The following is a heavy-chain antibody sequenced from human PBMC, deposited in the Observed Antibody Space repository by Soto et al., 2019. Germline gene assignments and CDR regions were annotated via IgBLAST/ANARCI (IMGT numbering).Heavy chain of an antibody. V-gene: IGHV4-59*01. J-gene: IGHJ4*02. Sequence: SETLSLTCTVSGGSISSYYWSWIRQPPGKGLGWIGYIYYSGSTNYNPSLKSRVTISVDTSKNQFSLKLSSVTAADTAVYYCARQYYDYIWGSYRPYYFDYWGQGTLVTVSS. CDR1: GGSISSYY. CDR2: IYYSGST. D-gene: IGHD3-16*02. CDR3: ARQYYDYIWGSYRPYYFDY.